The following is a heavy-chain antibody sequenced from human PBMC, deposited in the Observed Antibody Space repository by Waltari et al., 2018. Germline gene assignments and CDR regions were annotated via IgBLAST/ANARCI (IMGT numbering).Heavy chain of an antibody. Sequence: QVQLQESGPGLVKPSQTLSLTCTVSGGSISSGSYYWSWIRQPAGKGLEWIGYIYTSGSTNYNPSLKSRVTISVDTSKNQFSLKLSSVTAADTAVYYCARNPPFGDSLYYFDYWGQGTLVTVSS. CDR1: GGSISSGSYY. D-gene: IGHD2-21*01. J-gene: IGHJ4*02. CDR2: IYTSGST. CDR3: ARNPPFGDSLYYFDY. V-gene: IGHV4-61*09.